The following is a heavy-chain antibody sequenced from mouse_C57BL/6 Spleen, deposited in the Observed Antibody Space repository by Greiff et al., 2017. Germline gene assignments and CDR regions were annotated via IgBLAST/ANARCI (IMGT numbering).Heavy chain of an antibody. Sequence: VQLQQPGAELVKPGASVKMSCKASGYTLTSYWITWVKQRPGQGLEWIGDIYPGSGSTNYNEKFKSKATLTVDTSSSTAYMQLSSLTSEDSAVYYCARAGYYGSSYGYFDVWGTGTTVTVSS. CDR2: IYPGSGST. CDR1: GYTLTSYW. J-gene: IGHJ1*03. CDR3: ARAGYYGSSYGYFDV. V-gene: IGHV1-55*01. D-gene: IGHD1-1*01.